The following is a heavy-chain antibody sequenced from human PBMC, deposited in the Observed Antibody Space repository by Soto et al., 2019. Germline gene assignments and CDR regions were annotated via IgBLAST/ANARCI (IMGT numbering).Heavy chain of an antibody. J-gene: IGHJ5*02. CDR1: GGSISSCGYY. D-gene: IGHD3-16*01. V-gene: IGHV4-31*03. CDR3: ARVGGINWFDP. Sequence: QVQLQESGPGLVKPSQTLSLTCTVSGGSISSCGYYWSWIRQHPGKGLEWIGYIYYSGITYYNPTLKSRVTISVDTSKNQFSLKLSSVTAADTAVYYCARVGGINWFDPWGQGTLVTVSS. CDR2: IYYSGIT.